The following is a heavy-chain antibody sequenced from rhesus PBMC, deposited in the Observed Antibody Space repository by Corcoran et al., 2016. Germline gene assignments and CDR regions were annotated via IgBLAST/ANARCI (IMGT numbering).Heavy chain of an antibody. CDR3: VLGGNYDAFDF. J-gene: IGHJ3*01. D-gene: IGHD1-44*01. CDR1: GGSFRSYW. CDR2: IYGSSGST. V-gene: IGHV4-160*01. Sequence: QVQLQESGPGLVKPSETLSLTCAVSGGSFRSYWWGWIGQPQGKGLEWIGNIYGSSGSTDYNPSHKSRATISRDTSKNQFSLMLSSVTAADTAIYSCVLGGNYDAFDFWGQGLRVTVSS.